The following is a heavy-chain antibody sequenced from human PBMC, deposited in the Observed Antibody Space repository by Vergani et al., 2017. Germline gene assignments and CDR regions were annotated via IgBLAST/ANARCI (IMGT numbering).Heavy chain of an antibody. CDR2: IYYSGST. Sequence: QVQLQESGPGLVKPSETLSLTCIVSGGSISSYYWSWIRQLPGKGLEWIGYIYYSGSTNYNPSLKSRVTLSVDTSKNQFSLKLRSVTAADTAVYYCAIGSFDYYMDVWGKGTTVTVSS. D-gene: IGHD1-26*01. J-gene: IGHJ6*03. V-gene: IGHV4-59*01. CDR3: AIGSFDYYMDV. CDR1: GGSISSYY.